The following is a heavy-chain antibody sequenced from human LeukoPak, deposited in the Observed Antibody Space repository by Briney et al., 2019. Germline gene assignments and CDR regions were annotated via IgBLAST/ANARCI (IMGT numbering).Heavy chain of an antibody. Sequence: GASLRLSCAASGFTFSSYAMSWVRQAPAKGLGWVSVISGSGGSTYYADSVKGRFTISRNNSKNTLYLQMNSLRAEDTAVYYCAKDVGHNWFDPWGQGTLVTVSS. J-gene: IGHJ5*02. CDR3: AKDVGHNWFDP. V-gene: IGHV3-23*01. D-gene: IGHD1-26*01. CDR1: GFTFSSYA. CDR2: ISGSGGST.